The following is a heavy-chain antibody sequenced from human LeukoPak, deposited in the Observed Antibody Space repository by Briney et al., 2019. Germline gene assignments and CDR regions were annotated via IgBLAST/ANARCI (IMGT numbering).Heavy chain of an antibody. CDR1: GFTFSSYG. CDR3: AKELSITIFGVVIPYYYYGMDV. D-gene: IGHD3-3*01. CDR2: ISYDGSNK. V-gene: IGHV3-30*18. J-gene: IGHJ6*02. Sequence: GRSLRLSCAASGFTFSSYGMHWVRQAPGKGLEWVAVISYDGSNKYYADSVKGRFTISRDNSQNTLYLQMNSLRAEDTAVYYCAKELSITIFGVVIPYYYYGMDVWGQGTTVTVSS.